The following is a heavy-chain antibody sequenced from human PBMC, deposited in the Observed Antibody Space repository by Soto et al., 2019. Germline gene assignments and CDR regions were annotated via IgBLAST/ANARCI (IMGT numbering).Heavy chain of an antibody. D-gene: IGHD3-22*01. V-gene: IGHV3-30*18. Sequence: GGSLRLSCAASGFTFSSYGMHWVRQAPGKGLEWVAVISYDGSNKYYADSVKGRFTISRDNSKNTLYLQMNSLRAEDTAVYYCAKGTWLFGQNAFDIWGQGTMVTVSS. CDR3: AKGTWLFGQNAFDI. CDR2: ISYDGSNK. CDR1: GFTFSSYG. J-gene: IGHJ3*02.